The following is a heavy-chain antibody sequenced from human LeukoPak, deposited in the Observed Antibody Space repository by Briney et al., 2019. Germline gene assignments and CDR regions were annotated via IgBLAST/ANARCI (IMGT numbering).Heavy chain of an antibody. Sequence: PSQTLSLTCTVSGGSISSGSYYWSWIRQPAGKGLEWIGRIYTSGSTNYNPSLKSRVTISVDTSKNQFSLKLSPVTAADTAVYYCARTPREYSSSWYWHGWFDPWGQGTLVTVSS. CDR2: IYTSGST. D-gene: IGHD6-13*01. J-gene: IGHJ5*02. CDR1: GGSISSGSYY. V-gene: IGHV4-61*02. CDR3: ARTPREYSSSWYWHGWFDP.